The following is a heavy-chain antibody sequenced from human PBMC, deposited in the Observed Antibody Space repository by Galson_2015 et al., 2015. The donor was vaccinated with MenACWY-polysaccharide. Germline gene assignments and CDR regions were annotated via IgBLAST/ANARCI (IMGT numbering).Heavy chain of an antibody. V-gene: IGHV3-30*02. D-gene: IGHD2/OR15-2a*01. Sequence: SLRLSCAASGFIFSSYGMHWVRQAPGKGLEWVSFIGYDGGNKYYADSVKGRFTISRDSSKNTLYLQMNTLRPEGTAVYYCAKDRHSTATDEDYWGQGTLVTVSS. CDR2: IGYDGGNK. J-gene: IGHJ4*02. CDR3: AKDRHSTATDEDY. CDR1: GFIFSSYG.